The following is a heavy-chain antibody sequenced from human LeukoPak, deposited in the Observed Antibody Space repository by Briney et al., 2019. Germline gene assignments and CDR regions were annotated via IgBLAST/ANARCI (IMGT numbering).Heavy chain of an antibody. V-gene: IGHV4-59*11. J-gene: IGHJ4*02. CDR2: IYYSGST. CDR3: ARGLDYDFWNGYSY. D-gene: IGHD3-3*01. CDR1: GGSISSHY. Sequence: SETLSLTCTVSGGSISSHYWSWIRQPPGKGLEWIGYIYYSGSTNCNPSLKSRVTISVDTSKNQFSLKLSSVTAADTAVYYCARGLDYDFWNGYSYWGQGTLVTVSS.